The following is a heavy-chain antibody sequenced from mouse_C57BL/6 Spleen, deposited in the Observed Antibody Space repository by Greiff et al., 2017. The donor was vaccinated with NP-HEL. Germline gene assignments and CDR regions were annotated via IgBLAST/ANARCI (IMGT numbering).Heavy chain of an antibody. CDR1: GFTFTDYY. J-gene: IGHJ4*01. Sequence: EVKLMESGGGLVQPGGSLSLSCAASGFTFTDYYMSWVRQPPGKALEWLGFIRNKANGYTTEYSASVKGRFTISRDNSQSILYLQMNALRAEDSATYYCARYLITTVVAPYAMDYWGQGTSVTVSS. CDR3: ARYLITTVVAPYAMDY. CDR2: IRNKANGYTT. V-gene: IGHV7-3*01. D-gene: IGHD1-1*01.